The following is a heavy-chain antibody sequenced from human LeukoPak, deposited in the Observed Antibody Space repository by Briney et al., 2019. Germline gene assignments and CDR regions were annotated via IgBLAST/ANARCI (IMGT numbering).Heavy chain of an antibody. Sequence: GGSLRLSCAASGFTFSSYWMSWVRQAPGKGLEWVANIKQDGSEKYYVDSVKGRFTISRDNAKNSLYLQMNSLRAEDTAVYYCARDALNPYYDFWSGYYSNYFDYWGQGTLVTVSS. CDR2: IKQDGSEK. CDR1: GFTFSSYW. J-gene: IGHJ4*02. V-gene: IGHV3-7*01. CDR3: ARDALNPYYDFWSGYYSNYFDY. D-gene: IGHD3-3*01.